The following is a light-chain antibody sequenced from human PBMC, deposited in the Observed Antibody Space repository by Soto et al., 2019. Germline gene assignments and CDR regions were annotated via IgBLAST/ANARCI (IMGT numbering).Light chain of an antibody. CDR3: QQYSSTFWT. J-gene: IGKJ1*01. Sequence: EIVLTQSPGTLSLSPGERTTLSCRASQSISSSYLAWYQQKPGQAPRLLVYGASSRATGIPERFSGSGSGKDFTFTISRLEPEDFALYYCQQYSSTFWTLGQGTKVDIK. CDR2: GAS. CDR1: QSISSSY. V-gene: IGKV3-20*01.